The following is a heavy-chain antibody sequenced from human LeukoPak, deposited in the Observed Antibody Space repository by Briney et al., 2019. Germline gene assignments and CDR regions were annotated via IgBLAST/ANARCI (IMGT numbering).Heavy chain of an antibody. CDR1: GGSISSSSYY. Sequence: SETLSLTCTVSGGSISSSSYYWGWIRQPPGKGLEWIGSIYYSGSTYYNPSLKSRVTISVDTSKNKFSLKLSSVTAADTAVYYCARQYYYDILTGYNDYWGQGTLVTVSS. V-gene: IGHV4-39*01. J-gene: IGHJ4*02. D-gene: IGHD3-9*01. CDR2: IYYSGST. CDR3: ARQYYYDILTGYNDY.